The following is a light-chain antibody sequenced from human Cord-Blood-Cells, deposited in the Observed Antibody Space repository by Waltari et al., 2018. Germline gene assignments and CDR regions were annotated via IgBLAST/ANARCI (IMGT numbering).Light chain of an antibody. CDR3: SSYAGSNNFV. CDR2: EVS. V-gene: IGLV2-8*01. J-gene: IGLJ1*01. CDR1: SSDVGGSNY. Sequence: QSSLTQPPSPSESPGQSVTISCPGTSSDVGGSNYVSWYQQHPGKAPKLMIYEVSKRPSGVPDRFSGSKSGNTASLTVSGLQAEDEADYYCSSYAGSNNFVFGTGTKVTVL.